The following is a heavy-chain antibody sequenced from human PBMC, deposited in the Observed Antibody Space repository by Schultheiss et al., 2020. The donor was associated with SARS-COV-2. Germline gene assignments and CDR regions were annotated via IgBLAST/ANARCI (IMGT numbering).Heavy chain of an antibody. CDR1: GYIFTNYG. CDR3: AIYRSQVLANWLDP. Sequence: ASVKVSCKASGYIFTNYGISWVRQAPGQGLEWMGWMNPNSGNTGYAQKFQGRVTMTRNTSMNTAYMELRSLATEDAAVYYCAIYRSQVLANWLDPWGQGTLVTVSS. J-gene: IGHJ5*02. CDR2: MNPNSGNT. V-gene: IGHV1-8*02. D-gene: IGHD1-14*01.